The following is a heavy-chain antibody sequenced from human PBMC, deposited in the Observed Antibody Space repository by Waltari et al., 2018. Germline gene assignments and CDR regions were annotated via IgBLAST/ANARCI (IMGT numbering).Heavy chain of an antibody. V-gene: IGHV3-23*01. J-gene: IGHJ6*02. CDR1: GSNSNNP. D-gene: IGHD2-2*01. CDR2: ISRPGGNT. Sequence: EPQLLQSGGGMAQPGGSTSLSRIPSGSNSNNPMAWVRQAPGRGLEWVAGISRPGGNTYYADSVRGRFIISRDLSQNTLYLHLNSLRVEDTAVYYCSHQLLSNFFHGMDVWGQGTTVTVSS. CDR3: SHQLLSNFFHGMDV.